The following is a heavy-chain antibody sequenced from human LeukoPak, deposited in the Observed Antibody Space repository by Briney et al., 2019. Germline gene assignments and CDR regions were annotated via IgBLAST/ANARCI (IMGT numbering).Heavy chain of an antibody. CDR3: AREGVDIVTYDY. D-gene: IGHD5-12*01. CDR2: IKQDGSEN. CDR1: GFTSSSYW. Sequence: GGSLRLSCAASGFTSSSYWMSWVRQAPGKRLEWVANIKQDGSENYCVDSVKGRFTISRDNAKNSLYLQMSSLRAEDTAVYYCAREGVDIVTYDYWGQGTLVTVSS. V-gene: IGHV3-7*03. J-gene: IGHJ4*02.